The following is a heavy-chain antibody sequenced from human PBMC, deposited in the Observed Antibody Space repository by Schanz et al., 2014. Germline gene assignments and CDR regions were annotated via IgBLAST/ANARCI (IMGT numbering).Heavy chain of an antibody. V-gene: IGHV3-64*04. CDR3: AKQHIVRGVIYLNWFDS. D-gene: IGHD3-10*01. CDR2: ISHDGYST. CDR1: GFTFSSYA. J-gene: IGHJ5*01. Sequence: QVQLVESGGGVVQPGRSLRLSCAASGFTFSSYAMHWVRQAPGKGLEYVSAISHDGYSTYYADSVKGRFTISRDNSKNTLYLQMNSLRPEDTAVYYCAKQHIVRGVIYLNWFDSWGQGTLVTVSS.